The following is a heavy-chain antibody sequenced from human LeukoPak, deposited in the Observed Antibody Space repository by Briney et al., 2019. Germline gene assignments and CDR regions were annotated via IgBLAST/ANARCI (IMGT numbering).Heavy chain of an antibody. CDR1: GFIFSNYW. J-gene: IGHJ6*02. V-gene: IGHV3-7*01. Sequence: GGSLRLSCAASGFIFSNYWMSWVRQAPGKGLEWVANIKQDGSEKYYGDSVKGRLTISRDNAKNSLYLQMNSLRVEDTAVYYCASYGDYGMDVWGQGTTVTVSS. D-gene: IGHD3-10*01. CDR3: ASYGDYGMDV. CDR2: IKQDGSEK.